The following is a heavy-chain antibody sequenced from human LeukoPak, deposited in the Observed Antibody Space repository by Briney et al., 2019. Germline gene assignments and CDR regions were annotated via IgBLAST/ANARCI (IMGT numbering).Heavy chain of an antibody. CDR2: IYYSGST. CDR1: GGSISSYY. V-gene: IGHV4-39*07. D-gene: IGHD1-26*01. CDR3: ARLSGTHFDY. Sequence: PSETLSLTCTVSGGSISSYYWGWIRQPPGKGLEWIGSIYYSGSTYYNPSLKSRVTISVDTSKNQFSLKLSSVTAADTAVYYCARLSGTHFDYWGQGTLVTVSS. J-gene: IGHJ4*02.